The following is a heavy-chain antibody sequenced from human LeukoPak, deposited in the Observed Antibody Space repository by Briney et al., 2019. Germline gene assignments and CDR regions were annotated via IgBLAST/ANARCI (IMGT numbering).Heavy chain of an antibody. CDR3: ATWSPDDTFDY. J-gene: IGHJ4*02. D-gene: IGHD1-1*01. CDR1: GHTFTSYY. V-gene: IGHV1-46*01. CDR2: INPSGGST. Sequence: ASVKVSCKASGHTFTSYYMHWVRQAPGQGLEWMGIINPSGGSTSYAQKFQGRVTMTRDTSTSTVYMELSSLRSEDTAVYYCATWSPDDTFDYWGQGTLVTVSS.